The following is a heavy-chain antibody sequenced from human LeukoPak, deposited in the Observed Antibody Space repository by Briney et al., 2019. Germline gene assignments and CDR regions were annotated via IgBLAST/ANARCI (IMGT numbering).Heavy chain of an antibody. D-gene: IGHD3-22*01. V-gene: IGHV3-23*01. CDR1: GFTFSSYA. CDR2: SSGSGGTI. CDR3: AKAGYRGGQWFFDY. J-gene: IGHJ4*02. Sequence: GGSLRLSCVASGFTFSSYALSWVRQAPGKGLEWVSTSSGSGGTIFYEDSVKGRFTISRDHSKNTVYLQMNSLRAEDTAVYYCAKAGYRGGQWFFDYWGQGALATVSS.